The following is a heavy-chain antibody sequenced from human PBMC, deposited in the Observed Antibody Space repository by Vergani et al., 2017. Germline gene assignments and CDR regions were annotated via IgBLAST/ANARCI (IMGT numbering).Heavy chain of an antibody. V-gene: IGHV3-30*18. Sequence: QVQLVESGGGVVQPGKSLRLSCATSGLPFSSHGMHWVRQAPGKGLEWVAVISFDGTQTYYADSVKGRFTISRDNSKNTLSLQMNSLRVEGTAVYYCAKEGGFSDSSGNFYEGYYVDHWGQGTLVAVSS. CDR3: AKEGGFSDSSGNFYEGYYVDH. D-gene: IGHD3-22*01. CDR1: GLPFSSHG. CDR2: ISFDGTQT. J-gene: IGHJ4*02.